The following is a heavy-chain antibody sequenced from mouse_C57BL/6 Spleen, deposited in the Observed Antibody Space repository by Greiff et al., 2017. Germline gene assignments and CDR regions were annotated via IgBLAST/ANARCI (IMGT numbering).Heavy chain of an antibody. V-gene: IGHV5-9-1*02. J-gene: IGHJ4*01. D-gene: IGHD1-1*01. Sequence: DVMLVESGEGLVKPGGSLKLSCAASGFTFSSYAMSWVRQTPEKRLEWVAYISSGGDSSYYADTVKGRFTISRDNDRNTLYLQMNSLKYEYTAMFYCTRDSGSKDCYAMDYWGQGTSVTVSA. CDR3: TRDSGSKDCYAMDY. CDR2: ISSGGDSS. CDR1: GFTFSSYA.